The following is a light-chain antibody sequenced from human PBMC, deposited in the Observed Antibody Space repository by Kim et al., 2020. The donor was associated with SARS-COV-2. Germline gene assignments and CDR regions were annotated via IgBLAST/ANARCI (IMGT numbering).Light chain of an antibody. CDR3: QQYDNLWT. CDR1: QDISNY. V-gene: IGKV1-33*01. CDR2: VAS. J-gene: IGKJ1*01. Sequence: DIQMTQSPSSLSASVGDRVTITCQASQDISNYLNWYQQKPGKAPKLLIYVASNLETGVPSRFSGSGSGTDFTFTISSLQPEDIATYYCQQYDNLWTFGQGTKVDIK.